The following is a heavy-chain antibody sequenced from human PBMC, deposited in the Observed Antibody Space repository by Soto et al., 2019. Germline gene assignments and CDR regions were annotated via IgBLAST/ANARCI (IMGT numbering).Heavy chain of an antibody. CDR3: ARDFFNSGWSVGYYLDY. J-gene: IGHJ4*02. V-gene: IGHV3-21*01. CDR1: GFTLSSHS. Sequence: EVQLVESGGGLVKPGGSLRLSCAASGFTLSSHSMVWVRQAPGKGLEWVSCISSSSSHMYYADSVKGRFTISRDNAKNSLYLQMNSLRAEDTAVYYCARDFFNSGWSVGYYLDYWGQGTLVTVSS. D-gene: IGHD6-19*01. CDR2: ISSSSSHM.